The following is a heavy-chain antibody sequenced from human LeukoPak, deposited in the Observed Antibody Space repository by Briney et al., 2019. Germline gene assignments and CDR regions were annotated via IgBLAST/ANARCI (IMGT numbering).Heavy chain of an antibody. V-gene: IGHV1-69*05. CDR3: ARVPLSGYYDSSGYMSY. CDR1: GGTFSSYA. CDR2: IIPIFGTA. J-gene: IGHJ4*02. Sequence: SVKVSCKASGGTFSSYAISWVRQAPGQGLEWMGRIIPIFGTANYAQKFQGKVTITMDESTSTAYMELSSLRSEDTAVYYCARVPLSGYYDSSGYMSYWGQGTLVTVSS. D-gene: IGHD3-22*01.